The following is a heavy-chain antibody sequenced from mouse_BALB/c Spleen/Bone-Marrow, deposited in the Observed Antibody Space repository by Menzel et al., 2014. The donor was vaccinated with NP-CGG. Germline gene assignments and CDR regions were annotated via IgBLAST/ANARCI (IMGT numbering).Heavy chain of an antibody. CDR3: ARKRGGAMDY. CDR1: GYTFTSYV. Sequence: VQLQQSGPELVKSGASVKMSCKASGYTFTSYVMHWVKQKPGQGLEWIGYIIPSNDVTKYNEKFKGKATLTSDKSSSTAYMELSSLTSEDSAVYYCARKRGGAMDYWGPGTSVTVSS. V-gene: IGHV1-14*01. J-gene: IGHJ4*01. CDR2: IIPSNDVT.